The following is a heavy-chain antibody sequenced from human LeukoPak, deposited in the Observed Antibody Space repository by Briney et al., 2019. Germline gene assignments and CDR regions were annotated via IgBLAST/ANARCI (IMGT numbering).Heavy chain of an antibody. Sequence: PGGSLRPSFAASGFTVNNNYISWVRQAPGKGLEWVSLIYSDGSTYYADSVKGRFTISRDNSKNTQYLQLNSLRAEDTAVYYCARSAITGEIYFHYWGQGTLVTVSS. V-gene: IGHV3-53*01. CDR1: GFTVNNNY. CDR3: ARSAITGEIYFHY. J-gene: IGHJ4*02. D-gene: IGHD7-27*01. CDR2: IYSDGST.